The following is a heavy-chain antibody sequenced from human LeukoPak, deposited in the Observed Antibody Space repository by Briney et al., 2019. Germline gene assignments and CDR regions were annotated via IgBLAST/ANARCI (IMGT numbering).Heavy chain of an antibody. D-gene: IGHD6-13*01. V-gene: IGHV4-59*01. J-gene: IGHJ3*02. Sequence: SETLSLTCTVSGGSISSYYWSWIRQPPGKGLEWIGYIYYSGSTNYTPSLKSRVTISVDTSKNQFSLKLSSVTAADTAVYYCARDRYSSSWYRDAFDIWGQGTMVTVSS. CDR2: IYYSGST. CDR1: GGSISSYY. CDR3: ARDRYSSSWYRDAFDI.